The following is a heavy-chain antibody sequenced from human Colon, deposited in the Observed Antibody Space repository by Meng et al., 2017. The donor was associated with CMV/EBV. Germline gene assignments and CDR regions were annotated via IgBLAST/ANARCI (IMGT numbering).Heavy chain of an antibody. V-gene: IGHV3-23*01. J-gene: IGHJ4*02. CDR3: AKYQPSFDY. CDR1: GFTFNNYA. CDR2: ITGTGNNM. Sequence: SCKASGFTFNNYAMNWVRQAPGKGLEWVSSITGTGNNMYYADSVRGRFIISRDNSKNTLYLQMNSLRAEDTAVYYCAKYQPSFDYWGQGTLVTVSS.